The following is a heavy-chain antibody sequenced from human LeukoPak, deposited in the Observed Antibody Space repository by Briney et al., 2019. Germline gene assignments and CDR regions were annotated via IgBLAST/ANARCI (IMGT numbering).Heavy chain of an antibody. J-gene: IGHJ4*02. CDR1: GFTFSNTW. V-gene: IGHV3-15*01. Sequence: KSGGSLRLSCAASGFTFSNTWMSWVRQAPGKGLEGVGRIKSKTDGGTTDYAAPVKGRFTISRDDSKNTLYLQMNSLKTEDTAMYYCTRVHLAAAVYWGQGTLVTVSS. CDR3: TRVHLAAAVY. CDR2: IKSKTDGGTT. D-gene: IGHD6-13*01.